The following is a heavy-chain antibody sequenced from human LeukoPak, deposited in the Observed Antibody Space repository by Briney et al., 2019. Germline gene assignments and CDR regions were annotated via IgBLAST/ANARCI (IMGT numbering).Heavy chain of an antibody. Sequence: GGSLRLSCAASGFTFSSYAMHWVRQAPGKGLEWVAVIWYDGSNKYYADSVKGRFTISRDNSKNTLYLQMNSLRAEDTAVYYCARGAYGDYFDYWGQGTLVTVSS. D-gene: IGHD4-17*01. CDR3: ARGAYGDYFDY. CDR2: IWYDGSNK. CDR1: GFTFSSYA. J-gene: IGHJ4*02. V-gene: IGHV3-33*08.